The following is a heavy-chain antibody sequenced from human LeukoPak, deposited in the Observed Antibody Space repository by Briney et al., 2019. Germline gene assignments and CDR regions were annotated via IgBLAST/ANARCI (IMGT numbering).Heavy chain of an antibody. Sequence: PGGSPRLSCAASGFTFSSYDMHWVRQATGKGLEWVSAIGTAGDTYYPGSVKGRFTISRENAKNSLYLQMNSLRAGDTAVYYCARGRSGIVGATPGAFDIWGQGTMVTVTS. CDR3: ARGRSGIVGATPGAFDI. V-gene: IGHV3-13*01. CDR2: IGTAGDT. D-gene: IGHD1-26*01. J-gene: IGHJ3*02. CDR1: GFTFSSYD.